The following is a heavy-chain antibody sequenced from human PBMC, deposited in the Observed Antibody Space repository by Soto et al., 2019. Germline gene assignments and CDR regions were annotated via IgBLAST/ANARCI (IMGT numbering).Heavy chain of an antibody. CDR2: IYYSGST. D-gene: IGHD3-9*01. Sequence: SETLSLTCTVSGGSISSYYWSWIRQPPGKGLEWIGYIYYSGSTYYNPSLKSRVTISVDTSKNQFSLKLSSVTAADTAVYYCARGDILTGYSFDYWGQGTLVTVSS. V-gene: IGHV4-59*08. CDR3: ARGDILTGYSFDY. CDR1: GGSISSYY. J-gene: IGHJ4*02.